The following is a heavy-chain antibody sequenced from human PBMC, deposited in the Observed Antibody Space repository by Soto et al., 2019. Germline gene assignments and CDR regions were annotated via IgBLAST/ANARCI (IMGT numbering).Heavy chain of an antibody. Sequence: GGSLRLSCAASGFTFSSYAMSWVRQAPGKGLEWVSAISGSGGSTYYADSVKGRFTISRDNSKNTLYLQMNSLRAEDTAVYYCCKDYYVATTTYYYYMDVWGKGTTVTVSS. J-gene: IGHJ6*03. CDR2: ISGSGGST. CDR3: CKDYYVATTTYYYYMDV. D-gene: IGHD5-12*01. CDR1: GFTFSSYA. V-gene: IGHV3-23*01.